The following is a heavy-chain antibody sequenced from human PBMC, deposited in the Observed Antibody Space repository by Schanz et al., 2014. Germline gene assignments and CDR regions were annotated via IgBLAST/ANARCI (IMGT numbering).Heavy chain of an antibody. D-gene: IGHD3-22*01. J-gene: IGHJ4*02. CDR3: AKDRSWDYDSSGYFDY. CDR1: GFTFGDYA. V-gene: IGHV3-23*01. CDR2: ISGSGGST. Sequence: EVQLLESGGGLVQPGGSLRLSCAASGFTFGDYAMTWVRQAPGKGLEWVSAISGSGGSTYYADSVKGRFTISRDNSKNTLYLQMKSLRAEDTAVYYCAKDRSWDYDSSGYFDYWGQGTLVTVSS.